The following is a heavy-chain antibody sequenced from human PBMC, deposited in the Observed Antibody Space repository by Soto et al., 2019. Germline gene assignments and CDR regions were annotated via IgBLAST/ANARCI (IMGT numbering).Heavy chain of an antibody. Sequence: PGGSLRLSCAASGFTFSSYAMHWVRQAPGKGLEWVAVISYDGSNKYYADSVKGRFTISRDNSKNTLYLQMNSLRAEDTVVYYCARGGDGAHYYDSSGPLDYWGQGTLVTVSS. J-gene: IGHJ4*02. D-gene: IGHD3-22*01. CDR3: ARGGDGAHYYDSSGPLDY. CDR1: GFTFSSYA. V-gene: IGHV3-30-3*01. CDR2: ISYDGSNK.